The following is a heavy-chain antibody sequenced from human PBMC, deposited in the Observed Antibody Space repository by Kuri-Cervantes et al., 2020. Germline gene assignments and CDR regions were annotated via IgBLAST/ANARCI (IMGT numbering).Heavy chain of an antibody. CDR1: GGSISSGDYY. J-gene: IGHJ6*03. D-gene: IGHD6-13*01. CDR2: IYNTGST. V-gene: IGHV4-30-4*08. Sequence: LRLSCTVSGGSISSGDYYWSWIRQPPGKGLEYIGYIYNTGSTFYNPSLKSPFTISIDTSKNQFSLKLSSVTAADTAVYYRATFSSPVSDYYMDVWGKGTTVTVSS. CDR3: ATFSSPVSDYYMDV.